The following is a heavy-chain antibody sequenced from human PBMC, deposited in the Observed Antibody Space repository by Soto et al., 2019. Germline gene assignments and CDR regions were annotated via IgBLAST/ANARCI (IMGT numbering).Heavy chain of an antibody. D-gene: IGHD5-18*01. Sequence: ASVKVSCKASGYTFTGYYMHWVRQAPGQGLEWMGWINPNSGGTNYAQKFQGRVTMTRDTSISTAYMELSRLRSDDTAVYYCEVKLWLPSRFDHWGQGTLVTVSS. CDR3: EVKLWLPSRFDH. CDR2: INPNSGGT. CDR1: GYTFTGYY. J-gene: IGHJ4*02. V-gene: IGHV1-2*02.